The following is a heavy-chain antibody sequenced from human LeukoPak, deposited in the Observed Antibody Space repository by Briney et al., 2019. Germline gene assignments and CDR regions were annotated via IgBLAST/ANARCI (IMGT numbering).Heavy chain of an antibody. D-gene: IGHD2-2*01. V-gene: IGHV3-7*01. CDR2: IKQDGSEK. CDR1: GFTFSSYG. Sequence: PGGSLRLSCAASGFTFSSYGMSWVRQAPGKGPEWVANIKQDGSEKYYVDSVKGRFTISRDNAKNSLYLQMNSLRAEDTAVYYCARDPTTRQRGFDYWGQGTLVTVSS. CDR3: ARDPTTRQRGFDY. J-gene: IGHJ4*02.